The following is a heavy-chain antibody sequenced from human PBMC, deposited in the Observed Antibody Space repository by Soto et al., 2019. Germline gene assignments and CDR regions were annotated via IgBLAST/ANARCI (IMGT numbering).Heavy chain of an antibody. V-gene: IGHV1-3*01. CDR2: INAGNGNT. D-gene: IGHD2-2*01. CDR1: GYTFTNYL. Sequence: QVQLVQSGAEVKKPGASVKVSCKASGYTFTNYLMHWVRQAPGQRLEWMGWINAGNGNTKYSQKFQGRVTITRETSASTAYMALSSLRSEDTAVYYCARSHGYCTSTSCPFRYFDLWGRGTLVTVSS. CDR3: ARSHGYCTSTSCPFRYFDL. J-gene: IGHJ2*01.